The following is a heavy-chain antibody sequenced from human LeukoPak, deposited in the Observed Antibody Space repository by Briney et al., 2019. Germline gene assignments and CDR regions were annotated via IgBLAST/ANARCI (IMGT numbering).Heavy chain of an antibody. V-gene: IGHV1-69*19. Sequence: GASVTVSCKASVGTFISYAISWVGQAPGKGLDWMGGIIPIFGPAIDVQKFKGRVTITADESTRTAYMELSSLRYEDTAVYYCAREYDFWSGYPLVPFDYWGQGTLVTVSS. J-gene: IGHJ4*02. CDR3: AREYDFWSGYPLVPFDY. D-gene: IGHD3-3*01. CDR1: VGTFISYA. CDR2: IIPIFGPA.